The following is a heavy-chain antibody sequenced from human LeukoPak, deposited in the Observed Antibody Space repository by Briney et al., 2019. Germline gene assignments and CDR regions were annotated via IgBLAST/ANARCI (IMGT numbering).Heavy chain of an antibody. CDR3: ARGSPPRRNNDSRGYYSYYFDY. CDR2: ISAYNGNT. Sequence: ASVNVSCKASGYTFTSYGVSWVRHAPGQGLERRVWISAYNGNTHYAQKLQGRVTMTTDTSTSTVYMELRSLRSDDTAVYYSARGSPPRRNNDSRGYYSYYFDYWGQGTLVTVSS. D-gene: IGHD3-22*01. J-gene: IGHJ4*02. V-gene: IGHV1-18*04. CDR1: GYTFTSYG.